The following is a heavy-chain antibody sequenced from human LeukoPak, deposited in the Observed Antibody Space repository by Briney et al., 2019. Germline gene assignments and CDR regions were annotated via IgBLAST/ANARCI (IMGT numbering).Heavy chain of an antibody. CDR1: GGSFSGYY. CDR3: AREVEFYGDYETAYYYGMDV. V-gene: IGHV4-34*01. J-gene: IGHJ6*02. D-gene: IGHD4-17*01. Sequence: PSGTLSLTCAVYGGSFSGYYWSWIRQPPGKGLEWIGEINHSGSTNYNPSLKSRVTISVDTSKNQFSLKLSSVTAADTAVYYCAREVEFYGDYETAYYYGMDVWGQGTTVTVSS. CDR2: INHSGST.